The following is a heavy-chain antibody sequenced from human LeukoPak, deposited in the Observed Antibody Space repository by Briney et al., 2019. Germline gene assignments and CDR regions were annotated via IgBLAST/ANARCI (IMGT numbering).Heavy chain of an antibody. Sequence: SETLSLTCTVSGGSISSYYWSWIRQPPGKGLEWIGYIYYSGSTNYNPSLKSRVTISVDTSKNQFSLKLSSVTAADTAVYYCARDRYDIFPNYGMDVWGQGTTVTVSS. D-gene: IGHD3-9*01. CDR3: ARDRYDIFPNYGMDV. V-gene: IGHV4-59*01. J-gene: IGHJ6*02. CDR1: GGSISSYY. CDR2: IYYSGST.